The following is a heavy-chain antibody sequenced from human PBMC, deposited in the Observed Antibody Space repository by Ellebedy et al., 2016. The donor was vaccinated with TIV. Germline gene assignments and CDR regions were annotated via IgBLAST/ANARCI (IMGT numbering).Heavy chain of an antibody. V-gene: IGHV5-51*01. D-gene: IGHD2-15*01. CDR1: GYSFTSYW. CDR2: IYPGDSDT. CDR3: ASPYCSGGSCYSDAFDI. Sequence: GGSLRLXXKASGYSFTSYWIGWVRQMPGKGLEWMGIIYPGDSDTRYSPSFQGQVTISADKSISTAYLQWSSLKASDTAMYYCASPYCSGGSCYSDAFDIWGQGTMVTVSS. J-gene: IGHJ3*02.